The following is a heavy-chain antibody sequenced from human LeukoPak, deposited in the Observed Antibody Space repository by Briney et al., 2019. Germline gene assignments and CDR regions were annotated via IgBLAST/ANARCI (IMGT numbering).Heavy chain of an antibody. CDR1: RFTFSSYW. Sequence: AGGSLRLSCAAPRFTFSSYWMHWVRQAPGKGLVWVSRISYDGGDPSYADSVKGRFTISRDNAKSTLYLQMNSLTAEDTAVYYGARGYSSRLYNWLDPWGQGTLVTVSS. V-gene: IGHV3-74*01. CDR2: ISYDGGDP. D-gene: IGHD6-13*01. J-gene: IGHJ5*02. CDR3: ARGYSSRLYNWLDP.